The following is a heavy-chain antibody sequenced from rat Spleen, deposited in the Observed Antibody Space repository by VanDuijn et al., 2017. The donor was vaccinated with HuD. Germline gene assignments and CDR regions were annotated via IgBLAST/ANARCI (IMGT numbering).Heavy chain of an antibody. J-gene: IGHJ4*01. D-gene: IGHD1-2*01. CDR1: GLSLTSNS. Sequence: QVQLKESGPGLVQPSQTLSLTCTVSGLSLTSNSVTWIRQPPGKGLEWMGVMWSGGSTAYNSALKSRLSISRDTSKSQVILKMNRLQTEDTAIDCCTRGGTIAARIMDAWGQGASVTVSA. CDR3: TRGGTIAARIMDA. V-gene: IGHV2-47*01. CDR2: MWSGGST.